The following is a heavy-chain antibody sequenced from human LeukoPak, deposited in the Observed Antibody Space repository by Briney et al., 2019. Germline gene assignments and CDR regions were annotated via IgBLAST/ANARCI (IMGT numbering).Heavy chain of an antibody. Sequence: GGSLRLSCAASGFTFSDYYMSWIRQAPGKGLEWISYISYRGTTIYYADSVKGRFIISKDNAKNSLYLQMDSLRAEDTAVYFCARAAAVTGAFRDNWFDPWGQGTLVTVSS. J-gene: IGHJ5*02. D-gene: IGHD6-19*01. CDR1: GFTFSDYY. CDR2: ISYRGTTI. V-gene: IGHV3-11*04. CDR3: ARAAAVTGAFRDNWFDP.